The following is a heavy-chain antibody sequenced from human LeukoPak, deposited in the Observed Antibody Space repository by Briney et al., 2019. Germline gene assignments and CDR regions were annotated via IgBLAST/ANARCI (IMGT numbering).Heavy chain of an antibody. CDR2: IYYSGST. Sequence: SETLSLTCTVSGGSISSYYWGWIRQPPGKGLEWIGYIYYSGSTNYNPSLKSRVTISVDTSKNQFSLKLSSVTAADTAVYYCARSSSSWYRGYFQHWGQGTLVTVSS. V-gene: IGHV4-59*12. D-gene: IGHD6-13*01. CDR3: ARSSSSWYRGYFQH. J-gene: IGHJ1*01. CDR1: GGSISSYY.